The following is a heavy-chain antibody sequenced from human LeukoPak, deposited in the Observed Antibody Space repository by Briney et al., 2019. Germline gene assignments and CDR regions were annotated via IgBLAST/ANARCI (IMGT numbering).Heavy chain of an antibody. CDR3: AYSDYRRYYYYYMDV. Sequence: PGGSLRLSCAASGFTFSSYWMSWVRQAPGKGLEWVANIKQDGSEKYYVDSVKGRFTISRDNAKNSLYLQMNSLRAEDTAVYYCAYSDYRRYYYYYMDVWGKGTTVTVSS. CDR2: IKQDGSEK. J-gene: IGHJ6*03. CDR1: GFTFSSYW. V-gene: IGHV3-7*01. D-gene: IGHD5-12*01.